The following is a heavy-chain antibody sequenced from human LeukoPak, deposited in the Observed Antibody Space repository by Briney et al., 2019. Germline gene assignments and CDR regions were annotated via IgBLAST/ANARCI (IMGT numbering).Heavy chain of an antibody. CDR3: ATATNVYPRAFDI. CDR1: GYTLSELS. Sequence: ASVKVSCKVSGYTLSELSMHWVRQAPGKGLEWMGGFDPEDGETIYAQKFQGRVTMTEDTSTDTAYMELSSLRSEDTAVYYCATATNVYPRAFDIWGQGTMVTVSS. D-gene: IGHD2-8*01. CDR2: FDPEDGET. J-gene: IGHJ3*02. V-gene: IGHV1-24*01.